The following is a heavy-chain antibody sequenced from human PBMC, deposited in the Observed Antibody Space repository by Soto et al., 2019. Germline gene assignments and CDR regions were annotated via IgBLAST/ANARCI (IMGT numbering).Heavy chain of an antibody. Sequence: GGSLRLSCAASGFTFSSYSMNWVRQAPGKGLEWVSYISSSSSTIYYADSVKGRFTISRDNAKNSLYLQMNSLRAEDTAVYYCAREVVPAAIAWFDPWGQGTLVTVSS. CDR2: ISSSSSTI. V-gene: IGHV3-48*01. J-gene: IGHJ5*02. D-gene: IGHD2-2*01. CDR3: AREVVPAAIAWFDP. CDR1: GFTFSSYS.